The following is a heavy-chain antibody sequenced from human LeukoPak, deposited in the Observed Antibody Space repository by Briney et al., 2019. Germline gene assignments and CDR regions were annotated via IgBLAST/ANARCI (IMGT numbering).Heavy chain of an antibody. D-gene: IGHD2-2*01. CDR1: GYSISSGYY. J-gene: IGHJ5*02. V-gene: IGHV4-38-2*02. Sequence: PSETLSLTCTASGYSISSGYYWGWIRQPPGKGLEWIGSIYHSGSTYYNPSLKSRVTISVDTSKNQFSLELSSVTAADTAVYYCARDLLVPAAIRPNWFDPWGQGTLVTVSS. CDR3: ARDLLVPAAIRPNWFDP. CDR2: IYHSGST.